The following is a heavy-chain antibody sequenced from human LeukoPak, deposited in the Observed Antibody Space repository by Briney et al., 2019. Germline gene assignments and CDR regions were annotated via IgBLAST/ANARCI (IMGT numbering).Heavy chain of an antibody. CDR3: AKDRVVDIVATDDDAFDI. CDR2: ISYDGSNK. D-gene: IGHD5-12*01. CDR1: GFTFSSYG. V-gene: IGHV3-30*18. Sequence: PGGSLRLSCAASGFTFSSYGMHWVRQAPGKGLEWVAVISYDGSNKYYADSVKGRFTISRDNSKNTLYLQMNSLRAEDTAVYYCAKDRVVDIVATDDDAFDIWGQGTMVTVSS. J-gene: IGHJ3*02.